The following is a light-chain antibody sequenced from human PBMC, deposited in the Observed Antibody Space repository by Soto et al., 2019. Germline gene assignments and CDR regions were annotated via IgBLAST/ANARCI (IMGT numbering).Light chain of an antibody. J-gene: IGLJ2*01. CDR3: SSYISSSSVV. CDR1: SSDVGGYNY. V-gene: IGLV2-14*01. Sequence: QSVLTQPASVSGSPGQSITISCTGTSSDVGGYNYVSWYQQHPGKAPKLMIYEVSNRPSGVSNRFSGSKSGNTASLTISGLQAEDEADYYCSSYISSSSVVFGGGTQLTVL. CDR2: EVS.